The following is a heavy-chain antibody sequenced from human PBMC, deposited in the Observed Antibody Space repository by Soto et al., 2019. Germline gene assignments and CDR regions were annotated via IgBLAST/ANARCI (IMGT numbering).Heavy chain of an antibody. D-gene: IGHD6-13*01. CDR2: ISGSGGST. CDR1: GFTFSSYA. J-gene: IGHJ4*02. V-gene: IGHV3-23*01. CDR3: AKDLTNAAHSREAAGHFHLDY. Sequence: GGSLRLSCAASGFTFSSYAMSWVRQAPGKGLEWVSAISGSGGSTYYADSVKGRFTISRDNSKNTLYLQMNSLRAEDTAVYYCAKDLTNAAHSREAAGHFHLDYWGQGTLVTVSS.